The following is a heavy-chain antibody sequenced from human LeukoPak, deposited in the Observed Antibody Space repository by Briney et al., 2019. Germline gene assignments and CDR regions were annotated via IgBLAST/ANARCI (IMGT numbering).Heavy chain of an antibody. CDR2: VNPSGGST. V-gene: IGHV1-46*01. Sequence: ASVKVSCKASGYTFTSYYMHWVRQAPGQGLEWMGIVNPSGGSTSYAQKFQGRVTMTEDTSTDTAYMELSSLRSEDTAVYYCATETGTHDSSAYYKHTFDYWGQGTLVTVSS. J-gene: IGHJ4*02. CDR3: ATETGTHDSSAYYKHTFDY. D-gene: IGHD3-22*01. CDR1: GYTFTSYY.